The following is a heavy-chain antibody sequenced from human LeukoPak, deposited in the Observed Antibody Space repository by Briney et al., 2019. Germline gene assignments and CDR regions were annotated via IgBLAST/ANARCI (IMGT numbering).Heavy chain of an antibody. Sequence: GSLRLSCAASGITFSSYAMHWVRQAPGKGLEWVAVISYDGSNKYYADSVKGRFTISRDNSKNTLYLQMNSLRAEDTAVYYCARVMGRYCSSTSCYVDYWGQGTLVTVSS. CDR2: ISYDGSNK. CDR1: GITFSSYA. D-gene: IGHD2-2*01. CDR3: ARVMGRYCSSTSCYVDY. J-gene: IGHJ4*02. V-gene: IGHV3-30*04.